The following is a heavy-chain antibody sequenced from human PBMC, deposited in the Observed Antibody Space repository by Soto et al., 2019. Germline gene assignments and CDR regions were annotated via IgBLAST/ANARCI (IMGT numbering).Heavy chain of an antibody. V-gene: IGHV4-39*07. D-gene: IGHD3-3*01. Sequence: QVQLHESGPGLVKPSGTLSLTCAVSGGSINTGDSLTNGHWWGWVRQPPGQGLEWIGEIYHDGSSNYKTSFKRRVTMSVDKSKHQFSLNLRYVTAADTAIYYCARTFHRSGVGYFHYGMDVWGQGTTVTVSS. CDR3: ARTFHRSGVGYFHYGMDV. CDR2: IYHDGSS. J-gene: IGHJ6*02. CDR1: GGSINTGDSLTNGHW.